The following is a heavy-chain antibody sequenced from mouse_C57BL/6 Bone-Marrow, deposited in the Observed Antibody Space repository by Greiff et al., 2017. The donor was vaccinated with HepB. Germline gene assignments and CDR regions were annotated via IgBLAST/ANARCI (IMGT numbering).Heavy chain of an antibody. J-gene: IGHJ4*01. CDR3: ARLGYDGYYDAMDY. D-gene: IGHD2-3*01. Sequence: QVQLQQPGAELVKPGASVKLSCKASGYTFTSYWMHWVKQRPGQGLEWIGMIHPNSGSTNYNEKFKSKATLTVDKSSSTAYMQLSSLTSEDSAVYYCARLGYDGYYDAMDYWGQGTSVTVSS. CDR1: GYTFTSYW. V-gene: IGHV1-64*01. CDR2: IHPNSGST.